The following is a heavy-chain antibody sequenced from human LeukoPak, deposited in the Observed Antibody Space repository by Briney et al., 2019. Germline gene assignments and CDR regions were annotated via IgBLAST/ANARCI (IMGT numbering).Heavy chain of an antibody. CDR3: ARVIPGFSPPHMVRGVIILGAFDI. CDR2: ISAYNGNT. V-gene: IGHV1-18*01. D-gene: IGHD3-10*01. CDR1: GYTFTSYG. Sequence: ASVKVSCKASGYTFTSYGISWVRQAPGQGLEWMGWISAYNGNTNYAQKLQGRVTMTTDTSTSTAYMELSSLRSEDTAVYYCARVIPGFSPPHMVRGVIILGAFDIWGQGTMVTVSS. J-gene: IGHJ3*02.